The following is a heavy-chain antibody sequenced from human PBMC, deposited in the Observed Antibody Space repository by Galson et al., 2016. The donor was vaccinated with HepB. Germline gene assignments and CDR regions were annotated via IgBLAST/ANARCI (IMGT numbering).Heavy chain of an antibody. CDR1: GFTFSSYS. CDR3: VKEGYQELSDGAFDI. J-gene: IGHJ3*02. Sequence: SLRLSCAASGFTFSSYSMHWVRQAPGKGLEYVSGINSNGGRTYYTDPLKGRFTLSRDNSKNTVYLQMSSLRVEDTAVYFCVKEGYQELSDGAFDIWGQGTRVTVSS. CDR2: INSNGGRT. D-gene: IGHD2-2*01. V-gene: IGHV3-64D*06.